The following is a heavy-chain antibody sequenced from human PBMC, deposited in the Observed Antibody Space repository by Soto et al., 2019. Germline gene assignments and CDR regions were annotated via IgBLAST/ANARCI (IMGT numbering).Heavy chain of an antibody. V-gene: IGHV3-30-3*02. Sequence: GGSLRLSCAASGFTFSSYAMHWVRQAPGKGLEWVAVISYDGSNKYYADSVKGRFTISRDNSKNTLYLQMNSLRAEDTAVYYCAKSIVGATPPASYWGQGTLVTVSS. CDR2: ISYDGSNK. CDR3: AKSIVGATPPASY. J-gene: IGHJ4*02. D-gene: IGHD1-26*01. CDR1: GFTFSSYA.